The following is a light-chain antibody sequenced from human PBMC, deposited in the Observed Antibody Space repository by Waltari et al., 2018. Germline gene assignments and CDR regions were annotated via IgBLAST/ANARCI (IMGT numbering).Light chain of an antibody. CDR1: QSISSH. Sequence: ETVLTPSPATLSLSPGERATLPCRASQSISSHFAWYQQKPGQPPRLLIYDESKRATGIPARFSCSGSGTDFTLTISSLEPEDFAVYYCQQRSNLWTFGQGTKVEIK. CDR3: QQRSNLWT. CDR2: DES. V-gene: IGKV3-11*01. J-gene: IGKJ1*01.